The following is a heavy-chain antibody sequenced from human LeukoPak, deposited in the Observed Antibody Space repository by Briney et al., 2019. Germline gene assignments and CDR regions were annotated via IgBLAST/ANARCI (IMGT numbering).Heavy chain of an antibody. D-gene: IGHD6-19*01. CDR2: ISGSGGST. CDR1: GFTFSSYA. CDR3: AQDLRSSGWYKVY. J-gene: IGHJ4*02. V-gene: IGHV3-23*01. Sequence: GGSLRLSCAASGFTFSSYAMSWVRQAPGKGLEWVSAISGSGGSTYYADSVKGRFTISRDNSKNTLYLQMNSLRAEDTAVYYCAQDLRSSGWYKVYWGQGTLVTVSS.